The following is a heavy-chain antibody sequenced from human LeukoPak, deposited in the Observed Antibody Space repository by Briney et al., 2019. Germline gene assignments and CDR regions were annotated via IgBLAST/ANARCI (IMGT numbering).Heavy chain of an antibody. Sequence: SVTVSCKASGGTFSSYAISWVRQAPGQGLEWMGRIIPIFGTANYAQKFQGRVTITADKSTSTAYMELSSLRSEDTAVYYCARDGNAHSHYYYYMDVWGKGTTVTVSS. CDR3: ARDGNAHSHYYYYMDV. CDR2: IIPIFGTA. D-gene: IGHD1-1*01. CDR1: GGTFSSYA. V-gene: IGHV1-69*06. J-gene: IGHJ6*03.